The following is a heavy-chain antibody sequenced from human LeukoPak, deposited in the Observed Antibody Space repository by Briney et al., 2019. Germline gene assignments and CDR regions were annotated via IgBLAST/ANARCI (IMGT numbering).Heavy chain of an antibody. Sequence: PGGSLRLSCAASGFTFDDYAMHWVRQAPGKGLEWVSLISGDGGSTYYADSVKGRFTISRDNSKNSLCLQMNSLRTEDTALYYCAKDMGDTAMVTFDIWGQGTMVTVSS. J-gene: IGHJ3*02. CDR3: AKDMGDTAMVTFDI. CDR1: GFTFDDYA. CDR2: ISGDGGST. D-gene: IGHD5-18*01. V-gene: IGHV3-43*02.